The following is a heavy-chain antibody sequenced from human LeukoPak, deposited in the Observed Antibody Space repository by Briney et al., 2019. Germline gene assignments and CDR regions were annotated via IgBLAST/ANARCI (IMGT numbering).Heavy chain of an antibody. CDR1: GFTFSSYW. CDR3: ARVGEVAGDYVSWFDP. D-gene: IGHD4-17*01. J-gene: IGHJ5*02. Sequence: GGSLRLSCAASGFTFSSYWMHWVRQAPGKGLVWVSRINSDGSSTSYADSVKGRFTISRDNAKNTLYLQMNSLRAEDTAVYYCARVGEVAGDYVSWFDPWGQGTLVTVSS. CDR2: INSDGSST. V-gene: IGHV3-74*01.